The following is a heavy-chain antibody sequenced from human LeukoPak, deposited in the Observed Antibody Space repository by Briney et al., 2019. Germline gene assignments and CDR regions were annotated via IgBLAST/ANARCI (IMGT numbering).Heavy chain of an antibody. J-gene: IGHJ4*02. Sequence: PSETLSLTCTVSGGSISSGDYYWSWIRQPPGKGLEWIGYIYYSGSTNYNPSLKSRATISVDTSKNQFSLKLSSVTAADTAVYYCARDSHTTVLTALSLWGQGTLVTVSS. CDR1: GGSISSGDYY. CDR2: IYYSGST. V-gene: IGHV4-30-4*01. CDR3: ARDSHTTVLTALSL. D-gene: IGHD4-23*01.